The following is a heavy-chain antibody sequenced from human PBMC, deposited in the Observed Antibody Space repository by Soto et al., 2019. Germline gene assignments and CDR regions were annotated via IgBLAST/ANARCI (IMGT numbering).Heavy chain of an antibody. D-gene: IGHD3-16*01. Sequence: ASVKVSCKASGYTFTGYYMHWVRQAPGQGLEWMGWINPNSGGTNYAQKFQGWVTMTRDTSISTAYMELSRLRSDDTAVYYCARDLSGGSDAFDIWGQGTMVTVSS. CDR3: ARDLSGGSDAFDI. J-gene: IGHJ3*02. V-gene: IGHV1-2*04. CDR1: GYTFTGYY. CDR2: INPNSGGT.